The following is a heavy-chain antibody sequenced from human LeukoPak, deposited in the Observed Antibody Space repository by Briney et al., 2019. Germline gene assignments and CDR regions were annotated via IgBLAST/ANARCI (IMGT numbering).Heavy chain of an antibody. Sequence: GGSLRLSCAASGFPFNNHGMSWVRQAPGKGLEWVSGIIVGAGSTYYAYSGKGRFTISGDNSKNTLFLQMNSLRAEDTAVYYCAHGAMYQLDYWGQGTLVIVSS. CDR3: AHGAMYQLDY. V-gene: IGHV3-23*01. CDR1: GFPFNNHG. J-gene: IGHJ4*02. CDR2: IIVGAGST. D-gene: IGHD2-2*01.